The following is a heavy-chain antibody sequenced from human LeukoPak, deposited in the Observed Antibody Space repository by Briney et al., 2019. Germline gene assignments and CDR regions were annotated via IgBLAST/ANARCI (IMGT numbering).Heavy chain of an antibody. D-gene: IGHD3-3*01. CDR3: ARAPRFLEWLPPYDY. Sequence: PGGSLRLSCAASGFTFSSYWMSWVRQAPGKGLEWVANIKQDGSEKYYVDSVKGRFTISRDNAKNSLYLQMNSLRAEDTAVYYCARAPRFLEWLPPYDYWGQGTLVTVSS. CDR2: IKQDGSEK. J-gene: IGHJ4*02. V-gene: IGHV3-7*01. CDR1: GFTFSSYW.